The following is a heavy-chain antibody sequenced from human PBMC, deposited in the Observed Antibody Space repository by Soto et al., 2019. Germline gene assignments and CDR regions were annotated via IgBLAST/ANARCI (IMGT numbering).Heavy chain of an antibody. J-gene: IGHJ6*02. V-gene: IGHV3-21*01. CDR2: ISSSSSYI. CDR3: ARDFLVRGYYYYGMDV. Sequence: ILSCAASGFTFSSYSMNLVRQAPGKGLEWVSSISSSSSYIYYADSVKGRFTISRDNAKNSLYLQMNSLRAEDTAVYYCARDFLVRGYYYYGMDVWGQGTTVTVSS. CDR1: GFTFSSYS. D-gene: IGHD3-10*01.